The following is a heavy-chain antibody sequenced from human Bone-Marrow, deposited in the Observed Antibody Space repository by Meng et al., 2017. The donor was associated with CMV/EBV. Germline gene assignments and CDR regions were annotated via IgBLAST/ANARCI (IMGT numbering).Heavy chain of an antibody. CDR2: INQDGSLK. CDR1: GFTFSDYW. D-gene: IGHD1-1*01. J-gene: IGHJ4*02. CDR3: ATSTWNYCKY. Sequence: GGSLRLSCAASGFTFSDYWMSWVRQAPGKGLEWVANINQDGSLKYYVDSVRGRFTVSRDNAKNSLFLQVSTLRAEDTAVYYCATSTWNYCKYWGQGALVTVSS. V-gene: IGHV3-7*01.